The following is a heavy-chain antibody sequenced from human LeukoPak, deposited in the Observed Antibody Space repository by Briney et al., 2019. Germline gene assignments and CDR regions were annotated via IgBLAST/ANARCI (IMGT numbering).Heavy chain of an antibody. CDR2: IWYDGSNK. D-gene: IGHD3-10*01. CDR3: ARERRVRGDNWFDP. J-gene: IGHJ5*02. V-gene: IGHV3-33*01. CDR1: GFTFSSYG. Sequence: PGGSLRLSCAASGFTFSSYGIHWVRQAPGKGLEWVAVIWYDGSNKYYADSVKGRFTISRDNSKNTLYLQMNSLRAEDTAVYYCARERRVRGDNWFDPWGQGTLVTVSS.